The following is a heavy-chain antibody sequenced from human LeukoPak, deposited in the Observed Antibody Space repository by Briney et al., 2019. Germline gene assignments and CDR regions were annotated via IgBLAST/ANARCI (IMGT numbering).Heavy chain of an antibody. CDR3: ASFTALRTHYYMDV. CDR1: GGTFSSYA. J-gene: IGHJ6*03. D-gene: IGHD5-18*01. V-gene: IGHV1-69*06. Sequence: SAKVSCKASGGTFSSYAISWVRQAPGQGLEWMGGIIPIFGTANYAQKFQGRVTITADKSTSTAYMELSSLRSEDTAVYYCASFTALRTHYYMDVWGKGTTVTVSS. CDR2: IIPIFGTA.